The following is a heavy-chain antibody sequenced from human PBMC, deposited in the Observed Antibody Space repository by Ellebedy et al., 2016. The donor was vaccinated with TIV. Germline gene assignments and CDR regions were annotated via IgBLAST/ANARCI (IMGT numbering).Heavy chain of an antibody. D-gene: IGHD6-19*01. CDR1: GFPFGAYS. V-gene: IGHV3-49*03. Sequence: GESLKIPCPASGFPFGAYSVSWLRQAPGNGLEWVGLIRSHTYGGTTEYAASVKGRFIISRDESKSTANLDLNSLKTEDTAVYYCARDSSGWSRDYWGQGTLVTVSS. CDR2: IRSHTYGGTT. CDR3: ARDSSGWSRDY. J-gene: IGHJ4*02.